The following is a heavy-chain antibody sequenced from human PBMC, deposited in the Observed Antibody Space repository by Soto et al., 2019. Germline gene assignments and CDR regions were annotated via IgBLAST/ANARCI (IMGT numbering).Heavy chain of an antibody. J-gene: IGHJ5*02. CDR1: GFSLKSSGVG. CDR2: VYWSDEK. Sequence: SGPPLVNPTQTLTLTCTFSGFSLKSSGVGVAWIRQPPGKALEWLALVYWSDEKRYSPSLKNRLTITKDTSKNEVVLTMTNMDPLDKATYYCAHKEYYCVTGTYDNVRWFYHCGPRILVTVSS. CDR3: AHKEYYCVTGTYDNVRWFYH. V-gene: IGHV2-5*01. D-gene: IGHD3-10*01.